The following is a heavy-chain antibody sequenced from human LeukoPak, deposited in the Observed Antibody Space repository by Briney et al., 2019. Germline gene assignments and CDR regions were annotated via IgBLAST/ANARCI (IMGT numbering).Heavy chain of an antibody. Sequence: PGGSLRLSCAASGFIFSNAWMSWVRQAPGKGLEWVGRIKSKTDGGTTDYAAPVKGRFTISRDDSKNTLYLQMNSLKTEDTAVYYCTTASQISGSYPGDFDYWGQGTLVTVSS. D-gene: IGHD1-26*01. J-gene: IGHJ4*02. V-gene: IGHV3-15*01. CDR2: IKSKTDGGTT. CDR3: TTASQISGSYPGDFDY. CDR1: GFIFSNAW.